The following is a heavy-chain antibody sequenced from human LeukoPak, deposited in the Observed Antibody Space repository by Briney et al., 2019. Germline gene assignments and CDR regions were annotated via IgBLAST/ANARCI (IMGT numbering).Heavy chain of an antibody. V-gene: IGHV5-51*01. Sequence: GESLKISCKLSGYSLTSNWIAWWRQMPGKGLEWMGIIYPGDSDTRYSPSFQGQVTISADKSISTAYLQWSSLKASDTAIYYCARPYCSTTRCYRFDYWGQGTLVTVSS. J-gene: IGHJ4*02. CDR2: IYPGDSDT. CDR1: GYSLTSNW. CDR3: ARPYCSTTRCYRFDY. D-gene: IGHD2-2*01.